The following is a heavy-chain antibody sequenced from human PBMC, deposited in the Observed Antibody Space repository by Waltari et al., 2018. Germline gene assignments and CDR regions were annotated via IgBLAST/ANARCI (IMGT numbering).Heavy chain of an antibody. V-gene: IGHV4-39*07. J-gene: IGHJ4*02. CDR3: ARVPGAGDSDY. D-gene: IGHD3-10*01. CDR1: GGSISSSSYY. CDR2: IYYSGST. Sequence: QLQLQESGPGLVKPSETLSLTCTVSGGSISSSSYYWGWIRQPPGQGLEWIGSIYYSGSTYKNPALKGGVTISVDTSKNQFALKLSSGTAADTAVYYCARVPGAGDSDYWGQGTLVTVSS.